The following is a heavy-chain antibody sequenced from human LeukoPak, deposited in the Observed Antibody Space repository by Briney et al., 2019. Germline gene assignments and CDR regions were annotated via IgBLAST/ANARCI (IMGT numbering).Heavy chain of an antibody. D-gene: IGHD2-21*01. CDR2: ISWDGRDT. Sequence: GGSLRLSCAASGFIFDDYTMYWVRQPLGKGLEWVSLISWDGRDTKYADSVKGRFTTSRDNNKTSLFLQMSSLRHEDTALYYCAKDIGQGGRGHHYLDYWGQGTLVTVSS. V-gene: IGHV3-43*01. CDR1: GFIFDDYT. J-gene: IGHJ4*02. CDR3: AKDIGQGGRGHHYLDY.